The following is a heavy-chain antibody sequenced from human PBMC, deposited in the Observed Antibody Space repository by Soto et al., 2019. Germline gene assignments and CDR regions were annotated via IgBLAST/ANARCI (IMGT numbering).Heavy chain of an antibody. CDR3: ARAHDILTGYYSAAIFDY. CDR1: GGSISSYY. J-gene: IGHJ4*02. V-gene: IGHV4-59*01. CDR2: IYYSGST. D-gene: IGHD3-9*01. Sequence: PSETLSLTCTVSGGSISSYYWSWIRQPPGKGLEWIGYIYYSGSTNYNPSLKSRVTISVDTSKNQFSLKLSSVTAADTAVYYCARAHDILTGYYSAAIFDYWGQGTLVTVS.